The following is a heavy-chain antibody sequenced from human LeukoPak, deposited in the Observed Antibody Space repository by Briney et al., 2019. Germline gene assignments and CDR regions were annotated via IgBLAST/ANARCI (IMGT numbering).Heavy chain of an antibody. CDR2: IYHSGST. Sequence: SETLSLTCSVSNYSISSGYYWGWIRQSPGKGLEWIGNIYHSGSTFYNPSLKSRVTMSVDTSKNQFSLNLRSVTAADTAVYYCARVRSGSYYNKGDYYYGMDVWGQGTTVTVSS. D-gene: IGHD3-10*01. CDR1: NYSISSGYY. CDR3: ARVRSGSYYNKGDYYYGMDV. V-gene: IGHV4-38-2*02. J-gene: IGHJ6*02.